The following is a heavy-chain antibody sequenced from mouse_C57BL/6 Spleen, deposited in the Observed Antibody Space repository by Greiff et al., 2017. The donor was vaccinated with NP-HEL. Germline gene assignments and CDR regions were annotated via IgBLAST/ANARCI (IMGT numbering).Heavy chain of an antibody. CDR1: GFTFSDYY. V-gene: IGHV5-16*01. J-gene: IGHJ1*03. Sequence: EVQVVESEGGLVQPGSSMKLSCTASGFTFSDYYMAWVRQVPEKGLEWVANINYDGSSTYYLDSLKSRFIISRDNAKNILYLQMSSLKSEDTATYYCARDYSNWYFDVWGTGTTVTVSS. D-gene: IGHD2-5*01. CDR3: ARDYSNWYFDV. CDR2: INYDGSST.